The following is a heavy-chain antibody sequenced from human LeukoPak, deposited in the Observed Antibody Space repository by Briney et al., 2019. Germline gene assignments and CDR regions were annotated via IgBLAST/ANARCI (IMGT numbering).Heavy chain of an antibody. CDR3: ARGTLPTPGIDY. V-gene: IGHV3-7*01. CDR1: GFTFSTYW. D-gene: IGHD6-13*01. Sequence: PGGSLRLSCAVSGFTFSTYWMNWVRQAPGKGLEWVANIKQDGSEKYYVDSVKGRFTISRDDAKNSLYLEMNSLRAEDTAMYYCARGTLPTPGIDYWGQGTLVTVSS. CDR2: IKQDGSEK. J-gene: IGHJ4*02.